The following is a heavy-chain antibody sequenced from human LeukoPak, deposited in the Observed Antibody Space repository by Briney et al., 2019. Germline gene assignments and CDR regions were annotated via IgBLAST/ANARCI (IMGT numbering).Heavy chain of an antibody. V-gene: IGHV4-4*07. CDR1: GGSISSYW. D-gene: IGHD3-16*02. CDR2: IYTTGRT. J-gene: IGHJ4*02. Sequence: PSETLSLTCSVSGGSISSYWWSWIRQPAGKGLEFIGRIYTTGRTNYNPSLKGRVSMSVDTSKNKFSLELRSVTAADTAVYFCARGGYTISSYIFDYWGQGALVTVSS. CDR3: ARGGYTISSYIFDY.